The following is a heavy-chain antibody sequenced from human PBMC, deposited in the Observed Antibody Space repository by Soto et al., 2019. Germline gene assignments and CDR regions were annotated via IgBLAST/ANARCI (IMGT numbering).Heavy chain of an antibody. CDR3: ARIRYSSSWGINYGMDV. D-gene: IGHD6-13*01. Sequence: QVTLKESGPVLMKPTETLTLTCTVSGFSLSNARMGVSWIRQPPGKALEWLAHIFSNDEKSYSTSLKSRLTISKDTSKSQVVLTMTNMDPVDTATYYCARIRYSSSWGINYGMDVWGQGTTVTVSS. CDR1: GFSLSNARMG. J-gene: IGHJ6*02. V-gene: IGHV2-26*01. CDR2: IFSNDEK.